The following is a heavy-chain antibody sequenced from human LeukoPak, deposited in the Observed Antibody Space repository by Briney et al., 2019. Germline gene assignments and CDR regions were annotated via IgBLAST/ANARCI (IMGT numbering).Heavy chain of an antibody. CDR2: IYYSGST. CDR1: GGSISSYS. Sequence: SVTLSLTCTVSGGSISSYSWSWIRQPPGKGLEWIGYIYYSGSTNYNPSLKSRVTISVDTSKNQFSLKLSSVTAADTAVYYCARDRQLPGWFDPRGQGTLVTVSS. J-gene: IGHJ5*02. D-gene: IGHD6-6*01. CDR3: ARDRQLPGWFDP. V-gene: IGHV4-59*01.